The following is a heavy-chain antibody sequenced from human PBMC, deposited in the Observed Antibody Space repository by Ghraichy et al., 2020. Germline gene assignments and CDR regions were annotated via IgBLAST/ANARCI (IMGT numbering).Heavy chain of an antibody. CDR3: TRDRTRGYSYGLGFY. Sequence: GSLRLSCTASGFTFGDYAMSWVRQAPGKELEWVGFIRSKAYGGTTEYAASVKGRFTISRDDSKSIAYLQMNSLKTEDTAVYYCTRDRTRGYSYGLGFYWGQGTLVTVSS. V-gene: IGHV3-49*04. D-gene: IGHD5-18*01. CDR1: GFTFGDYA. J-gene: IGHJ4*02. CDR2: IRSKAYGGTT.